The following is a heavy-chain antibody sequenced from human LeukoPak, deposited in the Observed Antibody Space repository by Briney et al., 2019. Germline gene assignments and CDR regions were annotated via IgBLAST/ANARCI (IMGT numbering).Heavy chain of an antibody. V-gene: IGHV1-69*04. CDR3: ARDYPRYLGWFDP. J-gene: IGHJ5*02. CDR2: IIPIFGIA. Sequence: SVKVSCKASGGTFSSYAISWVRQAPGQGLEWMGRIIPIFGIANYAQKFQGRVTITADKSTSTAYMELSSLRSEDTAVYYCARDYPRYLGWFDPWGQGTLVTVSS. CDR1: GGTFSSYA. D-gene: IGHD3-9*01.